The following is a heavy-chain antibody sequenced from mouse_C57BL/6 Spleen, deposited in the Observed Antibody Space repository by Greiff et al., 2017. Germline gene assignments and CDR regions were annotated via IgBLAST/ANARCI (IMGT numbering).Heavy chain of an antibody. CDR1: GYAFSSYW. CDR3: ARSYGNYVAWFAY. D-gene: IGHD2-1*01. CDR2: IYPGDGDT. V-gene: IGHV1-80*01. Sequence: QVQLQQSGAELVKPGASVKISCKASGYAFSSYWMNWVKQRPGTGLEWIGQIYPGDGDTNYNGKFKGKATLTADKSSSTAYMQLSSLTSEDSAVYFCARSYGNYVAWFAYWGQGTLVTVSA. J-gene: IGHJ3*01.